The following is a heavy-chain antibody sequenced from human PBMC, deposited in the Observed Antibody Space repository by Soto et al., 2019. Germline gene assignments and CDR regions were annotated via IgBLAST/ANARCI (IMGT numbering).Heavy chain of an antibody. D-gene: IGHD3-3*01. CDR3: ARVPGERITIFGVLSNWFDP. V-gene: IGHV4-30-4*01. CDR1: GGYISSGDYY. J-gene: IGHJ5*02. CDR2: IYYSGST. Sequence: KPSETLSLTCTVSGGYISSGDYYWSWIRQPPGKGREWIGYIYYSGSTYYNPSLKSRVTISVDTSKNQFSLKPSSVTAADTAVYYCARVPGERITIFGVLSNWFDPWGQGTLVTVSS.